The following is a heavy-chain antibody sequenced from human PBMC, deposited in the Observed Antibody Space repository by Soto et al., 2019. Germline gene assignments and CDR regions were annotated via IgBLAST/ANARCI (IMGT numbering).Heavy chain of an antibody. Sequence: PGGSLRPTCAAIGTGFSSSGIHWVRKARRKGLVWVSRTNNDDSTTSYAHAASCRSTTFRVNAKHTRNLRMTSLGIEYKAVYYYVREMGPISLGDFDIWGQGTPVTVAS. CDR3: VREMGPISLGDFDI. J-gene: IGHJ3*02. CDR1: GTGFSSSG. V-gene: IGHV3-74*01. CDR2: TNNDDSTT.